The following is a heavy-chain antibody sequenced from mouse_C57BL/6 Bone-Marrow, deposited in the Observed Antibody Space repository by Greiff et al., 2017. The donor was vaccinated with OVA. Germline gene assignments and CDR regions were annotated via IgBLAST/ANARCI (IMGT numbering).Heavy chain of an antibody. J-gene: IGHJ4*01. Sequence: VQLKESGPGLVKPSQSLSLSCSVTGYSITSGYYWNWIRQSPGNKLEWMGYISYDGSNNYNPSLRNRISITRDTSKNQFFLKLNSVTTEDTATYYCAREAVVATDAMDYWGQGTSVTVSS. V-gene: IGHV3-6*01. D-gene: IGHD1-1*01. CDR1: GYSITSGYY. CDR2: ISYDGSN. CDR3: AREAVVATDAMDY.